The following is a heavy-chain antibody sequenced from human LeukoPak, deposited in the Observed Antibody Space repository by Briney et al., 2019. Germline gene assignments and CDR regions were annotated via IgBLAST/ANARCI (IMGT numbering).Heavy chain of an antibody. CDR1: GFTFSSYS. CDR3: ARGGRLDAFDI. Sequence: GSLRLSCAASGFTFSSYSMNWVGQAPGKGLEWVSSISSSSSYIYYADSVKGRFTISRDNAKNSLYLQMNSLRAEDTAVYYCARGGRLDAFDIWGQGTMVTVSS. V-gene: IGHV3-21*01. CDR2: ISSSSSYI. D-gene: IGHD3-16*01. J-gene: IGHJ3*02.